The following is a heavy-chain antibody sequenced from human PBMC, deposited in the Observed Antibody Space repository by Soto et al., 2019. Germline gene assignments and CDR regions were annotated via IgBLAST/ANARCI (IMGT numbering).Heavy chain of an antibody. CDR3: ARRTEGFGGGAHYYYYGMDF. CDR2: IIPIFGTA. Sequence: QVQLVQSGAEVKKPGSSVKVSCKASGGTFSSYAISWVRQAPGQGLEWMGGIIPIFGTANYAQKFQGRVTITADKSTSTAYMGLSSLRSEDTAVYYGARRTEGFGGGAHYYYYGMDFWGHGTTVTVSS. J-gene: IGHJ6*02. V-gene: IGHV1-69*06. CDR1: GGTFSSYA. D-gene: IGHD3-10*01.